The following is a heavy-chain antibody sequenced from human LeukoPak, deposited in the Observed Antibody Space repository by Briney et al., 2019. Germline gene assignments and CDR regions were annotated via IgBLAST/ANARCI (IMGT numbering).Heavy chain of an antibody. J-gene: IGHJ4*02. CDR1: GFTFSSYG. CDR2: ISGSGGTT. CDR3: AKTNGYYSD. Sequence: GGSLRLSCAASGFTFSSYGMNWVRQAPGKGLEWVPGISGSGGTTYYADSVKGRFTISRDNSKNSLSLQVSSLRAEDTAVYYCAKTNGYYSDWGQGTLVTVSS. V-gene: IGHV3-23*01. D-gene: IGHD3-22*01.